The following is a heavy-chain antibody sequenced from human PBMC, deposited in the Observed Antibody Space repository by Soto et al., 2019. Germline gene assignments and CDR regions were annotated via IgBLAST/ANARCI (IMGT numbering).Heavy chain of an antibody. CDR1: GFTFSTHV. Sequence: PWGSLRLSCVASGFTFSTHVLHWVRQAPGKGLEWVAVASPSEAIKIYADSVKGRFTISRDNSRSTLYLQMNSLRPEDTAIYYCARDPIPGAPDYLDYWGQGTLVTVSS. CDR3: ARDPIPGAPDYLDY. J-gene: IGHJ4*02. D-gene: IGHD2-2*01. V-gene: IGHV3-30-3*01. CDR2: ASPSEAIK.